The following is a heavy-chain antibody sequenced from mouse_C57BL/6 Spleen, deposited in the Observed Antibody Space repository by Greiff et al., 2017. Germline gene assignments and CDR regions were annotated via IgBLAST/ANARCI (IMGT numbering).Heavy chain of an antibody. CDR1: GYTFTDYE. CDR3: TRREDEYFDV. J-gene: IGHJ1*03. Sequence: QVQLKQSGAELVRPGASVTLSCKASGYTFTDYEMHWVKQTPVHGLEWIGAIDPETGGTAYNQKFKGKAILTADKSSSTAYMELRSLTSEDSAVYYCTRREDEYFDVWGTGTTVTVSS. V-gene: IGHV1-15*01. CDR2: IDPETGGT.